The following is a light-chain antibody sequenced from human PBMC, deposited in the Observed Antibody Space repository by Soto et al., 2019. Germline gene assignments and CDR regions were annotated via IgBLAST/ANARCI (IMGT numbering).Light chain of an antibody. CDR3: QQYNSYPIT. V-gene: IGKV1-5*03. CDR1: QSISSW. CDR2: KAS. Sequence: DIQMTQSPSTLSASVGDRVTITCRASQSISSWLAWYQQKPGKAPKLLIYKASSLESGVPSRFSGSGSGTEFTLTISSPQPDDFATYYCQQYNSYPITFGQGTRMEMK. J-gene: IGKJ5*01.